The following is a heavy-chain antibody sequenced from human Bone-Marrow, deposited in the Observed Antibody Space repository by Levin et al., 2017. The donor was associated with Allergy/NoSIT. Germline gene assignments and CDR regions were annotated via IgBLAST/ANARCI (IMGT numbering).Heavy chain of an antibody. CDR1: GFSFSDYG. J-gene: IGHJ6*02. CDR2: ITKNGGAT. D-gene: IGHD3-10*01. Sequence: SCAASGFSFSDYGMSWVRQAPGKGLEWVSAITKNGGATHYADSVKGRFTISRDNSKNTLYLQLNSLRTEDTAIYYCATRGVPKYYYYGMDVWGQGTTVTVSS. CDR3: ATRGVPKYYYYGMDV. V-gene: IGHV3-23*01.